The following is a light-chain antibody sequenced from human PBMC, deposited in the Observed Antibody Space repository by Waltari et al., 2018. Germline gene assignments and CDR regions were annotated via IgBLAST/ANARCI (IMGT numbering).Light chain of an antibody. V-gene: IGLV2-11*01. CDR3: CSYAGSYTHYV. CDR2: DVS. CDR1: SSDVGCYNY. J-gene: IGLJ1*01. Sequence: QSALTQPRSVSGSPGQSVTISCTGTSSDVGCYNYFSWYQQHPGKAPKLMIYDVSKRPSGVPDRFSGSKSGNTASLTISGLQAEDEADYYCCSYAGSYTHYVFGTGTKVTVL.